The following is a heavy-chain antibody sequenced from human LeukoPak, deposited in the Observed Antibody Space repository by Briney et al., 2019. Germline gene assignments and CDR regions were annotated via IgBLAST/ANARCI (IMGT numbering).Heavy chain of an antibody. Sequence: ASVKVSCKASGYTFTSYGISWVRQAPGQGLEWMGWISAYNGNTNYAQKLQGRVTMTTDTSTSTAYMELRSLRSDDTAVYYCARDLGYCSSTSCFTRGWFDPWGQGTLVTVSS. CDR3: ARDLGYCSSTSCFTRGWFDP. CDR2: ISAYNGNT. CDR1: GYTFTSYG. V-gene: IGHV1-18*01. D-gene: IGHD2-2*01. J-gene: IGHJ5*02.